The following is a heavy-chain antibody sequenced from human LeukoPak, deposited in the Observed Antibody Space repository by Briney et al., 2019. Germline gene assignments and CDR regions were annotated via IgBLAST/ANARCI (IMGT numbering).Heavy chain of an antibody. CDR1: GGSISSGDYY. J-gene: IGHJ2*01. V-gene: IGHV4-61*08. CDR3: ARDRSQRFRYFDL. Sequence: PSETLSLTCPVSGGSISSGDYYWRWIRQPPGKGLEWLGYIYYSGSTNYNPSLKSRVTISVDTSKNQFSLKLSSVTAADTAVYYCARDRSQRFRYFDLWGRGTLVTVSS. CDR2: IYYSGST. D-gene: IGHD3-10*01.